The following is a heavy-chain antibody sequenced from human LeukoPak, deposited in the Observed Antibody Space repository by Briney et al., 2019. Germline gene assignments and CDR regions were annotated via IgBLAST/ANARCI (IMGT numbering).Heavy chain of an antibody. CDR1: GFSFDYYA. V-gene: IGHV3-20*01. D-gene: IGHD1-26*01. CDR3: ARGGYSGTYNDY. Sequence: GGSLRLSCAASGFSFDYYAMSWVRQAPGKGLEWISGINGGGDTTGYVDSVKGRFTFSRDNAKNSVYLQMNSLRAEDTAFYHCARGGYSGTYNDYWGQGALVTVSS. J-gene: IGHJ4*02. CDR2: INGGGDTT.